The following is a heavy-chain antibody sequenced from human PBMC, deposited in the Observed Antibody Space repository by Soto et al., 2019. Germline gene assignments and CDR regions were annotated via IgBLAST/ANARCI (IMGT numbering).Heavy chain of an antibody. V-gene: IGHV5-51*01. CDR3: ARLTYYDFWSGYRSYFDY. J-gene: IGHJ4*02. CDR1: GYSFTSYW. Sequence: GESLKISCKGSGYSFTSYWIGWVRQMPGKGLEWMGIIYPGDSDTRYSPSFQGQVTISADKSISTAYLQWSSLKASDTAMYYCARLTYYDFWSGYRSYFDYWGQGTLVTVSS. CDR2: IYPGDSDT. D-gene: IGHD3-3*01.